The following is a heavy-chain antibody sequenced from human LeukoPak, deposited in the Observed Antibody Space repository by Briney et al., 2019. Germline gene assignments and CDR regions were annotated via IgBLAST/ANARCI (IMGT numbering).Heavy chain of an antibody. J-gene: IGHJ4*02. Sequence: GGSLRLSCAASGFTFSSYAMSWVRQAPGKGLEWVSAISGSGGSTYYADSVKGRFTISRDNSKNTLYLQMNSLRVEDTAVYYCAKGRYYDSSGYYRYWGQGTLVTVSS. CDR3: AKGRYYDSSGYYRY. V-gene: IGHV3-23*01. D-gene: IGHD3-22*01. CDR2: ISGSGGST. CDR1: GFTFSSYA.